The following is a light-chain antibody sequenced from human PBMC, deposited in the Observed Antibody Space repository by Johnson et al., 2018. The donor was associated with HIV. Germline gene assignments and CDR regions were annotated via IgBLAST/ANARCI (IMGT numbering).Light chain of an antibody. V-gene: IGLV1-51*01. Sequence: HSVLTQPPSVSAAPGQKVTISCSGSSSNIGNNYVSWYQQLPGRAPKLLIYDNNKRPSGIPDRFSGSKSGTSATLGITGLQTGDEADYYCGTWDSGLGAVYVFGPGTKVTVL. CDR1: SSNIGNNY. J-gene: IGLJ1*01. CDR2: DNN. CDR3: GTWDSGLGAVYV.